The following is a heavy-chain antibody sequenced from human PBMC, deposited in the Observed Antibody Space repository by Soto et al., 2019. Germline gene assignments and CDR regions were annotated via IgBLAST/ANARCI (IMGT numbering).Heavy chain of an antibody. V-gene: IGHV2-5*02. J-gene: IGHJ4*02. D-gene: IGHD6-19*01. CDR3: GQWLALGYFDY. CDR2: IYWDDDK. CDR1: GFSLSTSGVG. Sequence: QITLKESGPTLVKPTQALTLTCTFSGFSLSTSGVGVGWIRQPPGKALEWLALIYWDDDKRYSPSLKSRLTITKETSKNQVVLTMTNMDPVDTATYYCGQWLALGYFDYWGQGTLVTVSS.